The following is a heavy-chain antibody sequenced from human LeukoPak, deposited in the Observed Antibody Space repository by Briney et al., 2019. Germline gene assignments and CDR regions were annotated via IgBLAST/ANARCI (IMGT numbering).Heavy chain of an antibody. J-gene: IGHJ4*02. D-gene: IGHD3-10*01. CDR2: ISYDGSSK. CDR1: GFTFSSYA. Sequence: GRSLRLSCAASGFTFSSYAMHWVRQAPGKGLEWVAVISYDGSSKYYADSVKGRFTISRDNYKNTLYLQMNSLRAEDTAVYYCARDLFMVRGVIPLGYWGQGTLVTVSS. CDR3: ARDLFMVRGVIPLGY. V-gene: IGHV3-30*04.